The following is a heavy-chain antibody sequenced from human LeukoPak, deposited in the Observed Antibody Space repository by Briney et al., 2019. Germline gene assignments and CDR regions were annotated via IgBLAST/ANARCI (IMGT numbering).Heavy chain of an antibody. V-gene: IGHV3-23*01. D-gene: IGHD6-25*01. Sequence: PGGSLRLSCAASGFAFSTYAMGWVRQAPGKGLDWVSAINAGGSATYYADSVKGRFTISRDNSKNTLFLQMNSLRAEDTAVYYCAKRTQQGLPPLDYRGQGTLVTVSS. CDR2: INAGGSAT. J-gene: IGHJ4*02. CDR1: GFAFSTYA. CDR3: AKRTQQGLPPLDY.